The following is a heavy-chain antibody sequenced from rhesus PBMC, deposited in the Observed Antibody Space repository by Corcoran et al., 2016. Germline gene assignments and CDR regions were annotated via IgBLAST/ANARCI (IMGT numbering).Heavy chain of an antibody. V-gene: IGHV1S9*01. J-gene: IGHJ4*01. Sequence: VQLVQSGAEVKKPGPSVKLSCKASGYPFTSYYINWVSQAPGQVLEWVGWINPRNGNTGYAQKFQGRVTMTRDTYTSTAYMELSSLRSEDTVVYYCTRGTTFNDYWGQGVLVTVSS. CDR1: GYPFTSYY. CDR3: TRGTTFNDY. CDR2: INPRNGNT. D-gene: IGHD4-29*01.